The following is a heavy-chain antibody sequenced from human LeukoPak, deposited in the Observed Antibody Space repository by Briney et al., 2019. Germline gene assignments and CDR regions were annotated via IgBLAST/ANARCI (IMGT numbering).Heavy chain of an antibody. V-gene: IGHV1-8*01. CDR3: ARGPPNWGYDY. CDR1: GYTFTSYD. D-gene: IGHD7-27*01. CDR2: MSPNSGDT. Sequence: ASVKVSCKASGYTFTSYDFNWVRQATGQRPEWMGWMSPNSGDTGYARKFQDGVTMTRNTSISTAYMELSSLRSDDTAVYYCARGPPNWGYDYWGPGTLVTVSS. J-gene: IGHJ4*02.